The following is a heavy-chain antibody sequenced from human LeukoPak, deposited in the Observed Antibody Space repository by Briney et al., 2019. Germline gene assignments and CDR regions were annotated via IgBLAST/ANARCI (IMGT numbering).Heavy chain of an antibody. Sequence: TSETLSLTCTVSGYSISSGYYWGWIRQPPGKGLEWIGSIYHSGSTYYNPSLKSRVTISVDTSKNQFSLKLSSVTAADTAVYYCARGGNYWPQWWFDPWGRGTLVSVSS. CDR2: IYHSGST. CDR1: GYSISSGYY. CDR3: ARGGNYWPQWWFDP. D-gene: IGHD1-26*01. V-gene: IGHV4-38-2*02. J-gene: IGHJ5*02.